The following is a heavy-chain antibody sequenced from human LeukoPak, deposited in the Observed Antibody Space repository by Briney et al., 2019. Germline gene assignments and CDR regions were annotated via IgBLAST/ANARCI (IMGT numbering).Heavy chain of an antibody. CDR2: IYHSGST. CDR1: GYSISSGYY. V-gene: IGHV4-38-2*02. CDR3: ARERANRLDY. D-gene: IGHD1-14*01. J-gene: IGHJ4*02. Sequence: SETLSLTCTVSGYSISSGYYCGWIRQPPGKGLEWIGSIYHSGSTYYNPSLKSRVTISVDTSKNQFSLKLSSVTAADTAVYYCARERANRLDYWGQGTLVTVSS.